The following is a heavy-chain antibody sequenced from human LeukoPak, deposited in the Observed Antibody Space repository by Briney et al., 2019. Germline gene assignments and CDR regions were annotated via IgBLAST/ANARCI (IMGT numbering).Heavy chain of an antibody. V-gene: IGHV3-23*01. D-gene: IGHD6-13*01. CDR1: GFTFSSYA. CDR2: ISGSGGST. J-gene: IGHJ4*02. Sequence: PGGYLRLSCAASGFTFSSYAMSWVRQAPGKGLEWVSAISGSGGSTYYADSVKGRFTISRDNSKNTLYLQMNSLRAEDTAVYYCARKIGFSSSWYYGRHYFDYWGQGTLVAVSS. CDR3: ARKIGFSSSWYYGRHYFDY.